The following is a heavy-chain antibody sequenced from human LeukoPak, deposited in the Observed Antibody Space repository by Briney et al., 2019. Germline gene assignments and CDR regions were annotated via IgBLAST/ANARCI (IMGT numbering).Heavy chain of an antibody. CDR2: IIGGGGST. V-gene: IGHV3-23*01. D-gene: IGHD3-22*01. CDR3: ATHYYDSSGYFYYFDY. CDR1: GFPFSSHG. Sequence: GGTLRLSCAASGFPFSSHGMSWVRQAPGKGLEWVSGIIGGGGSTYYADSVKGRFTISRDNSKNTLYLQMNSLRAEDTAVYYCATHYYDSSGYFYYFDYWGQGTLVTVSS. J-gene: IGHJ4*02.